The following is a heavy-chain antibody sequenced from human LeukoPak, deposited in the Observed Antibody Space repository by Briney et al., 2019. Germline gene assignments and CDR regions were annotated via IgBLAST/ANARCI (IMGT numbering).Heavy chain of an antibody. CDR2: IIPIFGTA. J-gene: IGHJ4*02. CDR3: ARARRGRLHLNFDY. D-gene: IGHD1-26*01. CDR1: GGTFSSYA. V-gene: IGHV1-69*13. Sequence: GASVKVSCKASGGTFSSYAISWVRQAPGQGLEWMGGIIPIFGTANYAQKFQGRVTITADESTSTAYMELSSLRSEDTAVYYCARARRGRLHLNFDYWGQGTLVTVSS.